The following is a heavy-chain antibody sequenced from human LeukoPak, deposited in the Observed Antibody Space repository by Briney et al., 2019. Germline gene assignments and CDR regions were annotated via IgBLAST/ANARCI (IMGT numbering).Heavy chain of an antibody. J-gene: IGHJ4*02. CDR1: GGSNSSYY. V-gene: IGHV4-59*01. CDR2: IYYSGST. D-gene: IGHD6-19*01. Sequence: SETLSLTCTVSGGSNSSYYWSWIRQPPGKGLEWIGYIYYSGSTNYNPSLKSRVTISVDTSKNQFSLKLSSVTAADTAVYYCARDQGVAGIDYWGQGTLVTVSP. CDR3: ARDQGVAGIDY.